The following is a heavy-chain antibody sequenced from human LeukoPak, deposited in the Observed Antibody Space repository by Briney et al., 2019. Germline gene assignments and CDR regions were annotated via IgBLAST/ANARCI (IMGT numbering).Heavy chain of an antibody. CDR1: GFTFSSYA. CDR3: ARTMATITDAFDI. CDR2: MSGSSTYI. Sequence: PGGSLRLSCAASGFTFSSYAMSWVRQAPGKGLEWVSSMSGSSTYIYYADSVKGRFTISRDNAKNSLYLQMNSLRAEDTAVYYCARTMATITDAFDIWGQGTMVTVSS. V-gene: IGHV3-21*01. J-gene: IGHJ3*02. D-gene: IGHD5-24*01.